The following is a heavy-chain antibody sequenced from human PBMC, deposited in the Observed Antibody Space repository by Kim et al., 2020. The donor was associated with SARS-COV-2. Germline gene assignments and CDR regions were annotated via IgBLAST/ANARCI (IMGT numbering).Heavy chain of an antibody. CDR2: ISSSSSYI. D-gene: IGHD3-3*01. J-gene: IGHJ4*02. V-gene: IGHV3-21*01. CDR3: ARDGVGYDFWSGYHHYFDY. CDR1: GFTFSSYS. Sequence: LSLTCAASGFTFSSYSMNWVRQAPGKGLEWVSSISSSSSYIYYADSVKGRFTISRDNAKNSLYLQMNSLRAEDTAVYYCARDGVGYDFWSGYHHYFDYWGQGTLVTVSS.